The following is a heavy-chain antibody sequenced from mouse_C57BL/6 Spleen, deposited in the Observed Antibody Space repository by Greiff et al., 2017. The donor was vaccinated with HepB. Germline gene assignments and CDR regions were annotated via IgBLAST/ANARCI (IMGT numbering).Heavy chain of an antibody. Sequence: VQLQHPGAELVKPGASVKLSCKASGYTFTSYWMQWVKQRPGQGLEWIGEIDPSDSYTNYNQKFKGKATLTVDTSSSTAYMQLSSLTSEDSAVYYCASWDAWFAYWGQGTLVTVSA. V-gene: IGHV1-50*01. CDR3: ASWDAWFAY. CDR2: IDPSDSYT. J-gene: IGHJ3*01. CDR1: GYTFTSYW. D-gene: IGHD4-1*01.